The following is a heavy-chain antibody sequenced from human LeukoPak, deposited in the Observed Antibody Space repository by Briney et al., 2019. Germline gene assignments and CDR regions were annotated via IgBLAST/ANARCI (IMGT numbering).Heavy chain of an antibody. CDR2: IYNNGIN. V-gene: IGHV4-59*08. CDR3: AKFRLPGIGLRDWFFDL. D-gene: IGHD3-10*01. CDR1: GGSISTYY. J-gene: IGHJ2*01. Sequence: SETLSLTCTVSGGSISTYYWSWIRQPPGKGLEWIGYIYNNGINNYNPSLRSRVTISIDTSKNQLSLKLNSVTAADTAVYYCAKFRLPGIGLRDWFFDLWGRGALVTVSS.